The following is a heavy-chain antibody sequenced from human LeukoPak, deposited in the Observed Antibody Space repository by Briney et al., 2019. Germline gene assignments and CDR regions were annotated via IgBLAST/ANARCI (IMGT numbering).Heavy chain of an antibody. J-gene: IGHJ4*02. CDR3: ARVRAYGGNSPDY. D-gene: IGHD4-23*01. Sequence: SETLSLTCTVSGGSISSGSYYWNWIRQPAGKGLEWIGRIYTSGSTNYNPSLKSRVTISVDTSKNQFSLKLSSVTAADTAVYYCARVRAYGGNSPDYWGQGTLVTVSS. CDR1: GGSISSGSYY. CDR2: IYTSGST. V-gene: IGHV4-61*02.